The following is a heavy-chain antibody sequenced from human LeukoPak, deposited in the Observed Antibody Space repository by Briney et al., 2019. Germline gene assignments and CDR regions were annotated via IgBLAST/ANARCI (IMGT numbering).Heavy chain of an antibody. Sequence: SETLSLTCTVSGGSISSSSYYWRWIRQPPGKGLEWIGYIYTSGSTNYNPSLKSRVTISVDTSKNQFSLKLSSVTAADTAVYYCARPSEGWFDPWGQGTLVTVSS. CDR2: IYTSGST. CDR1: GGSISSSSYY. J-gene: IGHJ5*02. V-gene: IGHV4-61*05. CDR3: ARPSEGWFDP.